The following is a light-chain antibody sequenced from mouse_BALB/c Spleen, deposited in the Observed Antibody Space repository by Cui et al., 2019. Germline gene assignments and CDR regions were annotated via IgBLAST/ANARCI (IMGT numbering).Light chain of an antibody. CDR1: SSVSY. CDR3: HQWSSYPT. V-gene: IGKV4-80*01. J-gene: IGKJ2*01. Sequence: QIVLSQSTALMSASLGEEITLTCSASSSVSYMHWYQQKSGTSPKLLIYSTSNLASGVPSRFSGSGSGTFYSRTISGVEAEDAADYYCHQWSSYPTFGGGTKLEIK. CDR2: STS.